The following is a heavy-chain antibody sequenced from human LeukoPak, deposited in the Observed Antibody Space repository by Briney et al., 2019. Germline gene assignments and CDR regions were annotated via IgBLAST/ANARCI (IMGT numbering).Heavy chain of an antibody. CDR1: GFTFSSYA. Sequence: GGSLRLSCTASGFTFSSYAMSWVRQAPGKGLEWVSTISSSTDSTYYADSVKGRFTISRDNSKNTLYLQMNSLTAEDRAVYYCAKDQGQTPLLFGELSGYWGQGTLVTVSS. J-gene: IGHJ4*02. CDR3: AKDQGQTPLLFGELSGY. V-gene: IGHV3-23*01. CDR2: ISSSTDST. D-gene: IGHD3-10*01.